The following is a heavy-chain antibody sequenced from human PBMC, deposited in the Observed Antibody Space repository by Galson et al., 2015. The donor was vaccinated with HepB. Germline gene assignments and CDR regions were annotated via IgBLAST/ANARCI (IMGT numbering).Heavy chain of an antibody. V-gene: IGHV3-23*01. CDR3: ANCPAPFYCYEMDV. Sequence: SLRLSCAGSGLSFDTYAMNWVRQGPGKGLEWVSGISNRGSDTFYADSVKGRFTISRDNSKNTLYLEMSTLRAEDTAVYYCANCPAPFYCYEMDVWGQGTTVTVSS. J-gene: IGHJ6*02. CDR1: GLSFDTYA. CDR2: ISNRGSDT.